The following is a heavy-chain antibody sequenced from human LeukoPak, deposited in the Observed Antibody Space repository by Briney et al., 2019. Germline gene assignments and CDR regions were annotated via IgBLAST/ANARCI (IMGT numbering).Heavy chain of an antibody. CDR3: ARHDSSSVADY. CDR2: INHSGST. Sequence: SETLSLTCAVYGGSFSGYYWSWIRQPPGKGLEWIGEINHSGSTNYNPSLKSRVTISVDTSKNQFSLKLSSVTAADTAVYYCARHDSSSVADYWGQGTLVTVSS. CDR1: GGSFSGYY. J-gene: IGHJ4*02. V-gene: IGHV4-34*01. D-gene: IGHD6-6*01.